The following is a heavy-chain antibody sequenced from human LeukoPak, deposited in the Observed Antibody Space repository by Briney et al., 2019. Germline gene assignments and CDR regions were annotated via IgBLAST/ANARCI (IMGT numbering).Heavy chain of an antibody. J-gene: IGHJ3*02. D-gene: IGHD1-26*01. Sequence: GGSLRLSCAASGFNFNTYGAHWIRQAPGKRLDWVAAISYDGKNKYYADSVKGRFTISRDNSNNTLHLQMNSLRVADTAYCASSAMERLPHNGFDIWGQGTMVTVSS. CDR1: GFNFNTYG. CDR2: ISYDGKNK. V-gene: IGHV3-30*03. CDR3: ASSAMERLPHNGFDI.